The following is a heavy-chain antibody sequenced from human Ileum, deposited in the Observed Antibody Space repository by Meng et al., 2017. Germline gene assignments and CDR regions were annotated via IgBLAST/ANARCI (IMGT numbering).Heavy chain of an antibody. CDR1: SGSFTNNNYY. D-gene: IGHD4-17*01. CDR2: IYYGGST. CDR3: AGRAHYGDPPR. V-gene: IGHV4-39*01. Sequence: QLRLQESGPGLVNPSETLSLTCSVSSGSFTNNNYYWVWIRRPPGKGLEWIGSIYYGGSTYYNPSLKSRVTISVDTSTNQFSLKLISVTAEDTAVYYCAGRAHYGDPPRWGQGTLVTVSS. J-gene: IGHJ1*01.